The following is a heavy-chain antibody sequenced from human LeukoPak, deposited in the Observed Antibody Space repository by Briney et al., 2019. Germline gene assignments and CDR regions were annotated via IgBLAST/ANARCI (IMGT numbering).Heavy chain of an antibody. J-gene: IGHJ2*01. CDR1: GFTFSNYG. CDR2: IWYDGTNK. D-gene: IGHD2-21*02. Sequence: GGSLRLSCVASGFTFSNYGMHWVRQAPGKGLEWVAVIWYDGTNKYYVDSVKGRFTISRDNYKNTLYLQMEGLRVEDTAVYYCARGPCGDDCFSYWYFDLWGRSTLVTVSS. V-gene: IGHV3-33*01. CDR3: ARGPCGDDCFSYWYFDL.